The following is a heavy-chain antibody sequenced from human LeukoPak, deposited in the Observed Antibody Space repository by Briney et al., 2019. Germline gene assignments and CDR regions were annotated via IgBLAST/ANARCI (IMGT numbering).Heavy chain of an antibody. CDR1: GYTFTSYA. V-gene: IGHV1-3*01. D-gene: IGHD3-10*01. Sequence: ASVKVSSTASGYTFTSYAMHWVRQAPGQRLEWMGWINAGNGNTKYSQKFQGRVTITRDTSASTAYMELSSLRSEDTAVYYCARSKAVLLWFGESDYWGQGTLVTVSS. CDR3: ARSKAVLLWFGESDY. J-gene: IGHJ4*02. CDR2: INAGNGNT.